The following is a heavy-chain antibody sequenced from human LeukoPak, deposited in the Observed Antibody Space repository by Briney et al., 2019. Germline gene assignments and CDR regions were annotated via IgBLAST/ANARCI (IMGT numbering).Heavy chain of an antibody. J-gene: IGHJ4*02. CDR3: ARDVDTSMAYHFDC. V-gene: IGHV1-18*01. D-gene: IGHD5-18*01. CDR2: ISAYNGNT. CDR1: GYTFTSYG. Sequence: ASVKVSCKASGYTFTSYGISWVRQAPGQGLEWMGWISAYNGNTNYAQRVQGRVTMTTDTSTSTAYMELRSLRSDDTAVYYCARDVDTSMAYHFDCWGQGTLVTVSS.